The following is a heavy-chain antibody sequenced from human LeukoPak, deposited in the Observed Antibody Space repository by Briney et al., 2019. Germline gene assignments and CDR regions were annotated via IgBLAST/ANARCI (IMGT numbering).Heavy chain of an antibody. CDR1: GFTFSSNG. CDR2: ISYDGSNK. Sequence: PGGSLRLSCAASGFTFSSNGMHWVRQAPGKGLEWVAVISYDGSNKYYADSVKGRFTISRDNAKNSLYLQMNSLRAEDTALYYCARVSDISVAAYFDYWGQGTLVTVSS. V-gene: IGHV3-30*03. CDR3: ARVSDISVAAYFDY. D-gene: IGHD6-19*01. J-gene: IGHJ4*02.